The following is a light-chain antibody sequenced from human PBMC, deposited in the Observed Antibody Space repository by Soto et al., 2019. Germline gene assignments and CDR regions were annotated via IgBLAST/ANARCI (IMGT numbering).Light chain of an antibody. CDR3: MQSTQLPPT. CDR1: QSLLHITGETF. J-gene: IGKJ5*01. V-gene: IGKV2D-29*02. Sequence: ETVMTQTPLSLSVAPGQPASISCKSSQSLLHITGETFLFWYLQKPGQSPQLLIYEVSTRVSGVPDRFSGSGSGTDFTLEISRVETDDVGIYYCMQSTQLPPTFGQGIRLEI. CDR2: EVS.